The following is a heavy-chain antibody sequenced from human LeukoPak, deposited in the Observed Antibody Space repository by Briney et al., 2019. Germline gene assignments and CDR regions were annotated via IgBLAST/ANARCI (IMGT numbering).Heavy chain of an antibody. Sequence: SSETLSLTCTVSGGSISSYYWSWIRQPPGKGLEWIGEINHSGSTNYNPSLKSRVTISVDTSKNQFSLKLSSVTAADTAVYYCARRAARYTPRGYFDYWGQGTLVTVSS. J-gene: IGHJ4*02. D-gene: IGHD6-6*01. CDR2: INHSGST. V-gene: IGHV4-34*01. CDR1: GGSISSYY. CDR3: ARRAARYTPRGYFDY.